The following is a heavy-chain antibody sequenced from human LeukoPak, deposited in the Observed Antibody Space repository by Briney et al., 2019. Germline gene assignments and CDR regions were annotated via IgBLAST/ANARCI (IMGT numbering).Heavy chain of an antibody. J-gene: IGHJ4*02. CDR3: AKGVEPLAANTLAY. CDR2: LYSDGNT. Sequence: GGSLRLSCAASGFTVITNDMTWVRQAPGKGLEWVSVLYSDGNTKYAGSVQGRFTISRDNSKNTLYLEMNSLSPDDTAVYYCAKGVEPLAANTLAYWGQGTLVTVSS. D-gene: IGHD1-14*01. CDR1: GFTVITND. V-gene: IGHV3-53*01.